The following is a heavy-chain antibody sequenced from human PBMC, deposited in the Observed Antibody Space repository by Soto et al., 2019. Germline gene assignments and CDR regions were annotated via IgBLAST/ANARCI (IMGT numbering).Heavy chain of an antibody. CDR3: ARDLDGSGSYYTHH. D-gene: IGHD3-10*01. CDR1: GYIFITYG. J-gene: IGHJ5*02. Sequence: ASVKVSCKASGYIFITYGISWVRQAPGQGLEWMGRISPYNGNTNYAQNLQGRVTMTTDTSTSTAYMELRSLRSDDTAVYYCARDLDGSGSYYTHHWGPGTQVTVSS. CDR2: ISPYNGNT. V-gene: IGHV1-18*01.